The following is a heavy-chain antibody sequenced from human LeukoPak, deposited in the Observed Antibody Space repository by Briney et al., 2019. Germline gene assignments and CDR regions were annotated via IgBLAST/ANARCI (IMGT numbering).Heavy chain of an antibody. CDR1: GFTFSSYS. J-gene: IGHJ4*02. Sequence: PGGSLRLSCAASGFTFSSYSMNWVRQAPGKGLEWVSTINGDGRETHYADSVKGRLAISRDNSRSTLYLQMNSLRVEDTAVYYCAKDYGPYYDRSATPLDFWGQGTLVAVSS. CDR3: AKDYGPYYDRSATPLDF. D-gene: IGHD3-22*01. V-gene: IGHV3-23*01. CDR2: INGDGRET.